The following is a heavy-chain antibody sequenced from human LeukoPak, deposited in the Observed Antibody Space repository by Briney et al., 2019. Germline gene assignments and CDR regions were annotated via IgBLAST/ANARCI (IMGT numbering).Heavy chain of an antibody. V-gene: IGHV3-9*01. J-gene: IGHJ5*02. CDR2: ISWNSGSI. CDR1: GFTFDDYA. CDR3: AKGGSSSWLYWFDP. Sequence: GGSLRLSCAASGFTFDDYAMHWVRQAPGKGLEWVSGISWNSGSIGYADSVKGRFTISRDNAKNSLYLQMNSLRAEVTALYYCAKGGSSSWLYWFDPWGQGTLVTVSS. D-gene: IGHD6-13*01.